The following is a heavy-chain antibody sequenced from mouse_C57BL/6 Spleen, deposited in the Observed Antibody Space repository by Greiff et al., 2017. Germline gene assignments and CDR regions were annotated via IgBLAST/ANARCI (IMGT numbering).Heavy chain of an antibody. CDR1: GYTFTNYW. D-gene: IGHD4-1*01. V-gene: IGHV1-63*01. CDR2: IYPGGGST. CDR3: AINWDEYFDG. Sequence: VQLQQSGAELVRPGTSVKMSCKASGYTFTNYWIGWAKQRPGHGLEWIGDIYPGGGSTNYNEKFKGKATLTADKSPSTAYMQFSSLTSEDSAIYYCAINWDEYFDGWGTRTTVTVSS. J-gene: IGHJ1*03.